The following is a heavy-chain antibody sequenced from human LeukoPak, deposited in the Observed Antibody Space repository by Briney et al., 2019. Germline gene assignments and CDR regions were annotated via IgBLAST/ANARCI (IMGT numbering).Heavy chain of an antibody. D-gene: IGHD1-26*01. CDR3: ANAVGAVFDY. V-gene: IGHV3-23*01. CDR2: ISAGGGST. J-gene: IGHJ4*02. CDR1: GFNFSDYS. Sequence: PGGALRLSCAASGFNFSDYSMSWVRQAPGKGLEWVSTISAGGGSTYYADSVKGRFTISRDNSKNTLYLQMNSLRAEDTAVYYCANAVGAVFDYWGQGTLVTVSS.